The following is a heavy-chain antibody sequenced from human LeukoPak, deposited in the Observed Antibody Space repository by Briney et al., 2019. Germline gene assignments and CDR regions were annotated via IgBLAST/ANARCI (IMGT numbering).Heavy chain of an antibody. Sequence: SETLSLTCTVSGGSITNSYWSWLRQPVGKGLEWIGRIYSSGTTNYNPSLTGRVSISIDTSENQFSLKLNSVTAADTAVYYCARGSSGWYSIDYWGQGALVTVSS. CDR3: ARGSSGWYSIDY. D-gene: IGHD6-19*01. J-gene: IGHJ4*01. CDR1: GGSITNSY. CDR2: IYSSGTT. V-gene: IGHV4-4*07.